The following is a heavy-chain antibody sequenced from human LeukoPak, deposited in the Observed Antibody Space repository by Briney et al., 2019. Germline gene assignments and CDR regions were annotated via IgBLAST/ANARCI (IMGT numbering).Heavy chain of an antibody. CDR3: ARVGILTGYYDDY. CDR2: IYSGGGT. V-gene: IGHV3-66*01. D-gene: IGHD3-9*01. Sequence: GGSLRLSCAASGFTVSSNYMSWVRQAPGKGLEWVSVIYSGGGTYYADSVKGRFTISRDNSKNTLYLQMNSLRAEDTAVYYCARVGILTGYYDDYWGQGTLVTVSS. J-gene: IGHJ4*02. CDR1: GFTVSSNY.